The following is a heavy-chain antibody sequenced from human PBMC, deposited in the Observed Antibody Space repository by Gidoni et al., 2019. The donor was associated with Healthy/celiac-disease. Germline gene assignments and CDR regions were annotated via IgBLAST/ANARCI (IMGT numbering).Heavy chain of an antibody. CDR2: IYYSGST. CDR3: ARVRYSYGLYFDY. CDR1: GGSIRSSSYY. D-gene: IGHD5-18*01. Sequence: QLQLQESGPGLVKPSDTLSLTCTVSGGSIRSSSYYWGWIRQPPGKGLEWIGSIYYSGSTYYNPSLKSRVTISVDTSKNQFSLKLSSVTAADTAVYYCARVRYSYGLYFDYWGQGTLVTVSS. J-gene: IGHJ4*02. V-gene: IGHV4-39*07.